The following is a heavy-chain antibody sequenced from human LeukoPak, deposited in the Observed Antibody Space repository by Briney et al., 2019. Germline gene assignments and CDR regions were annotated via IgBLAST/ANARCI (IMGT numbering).Heavy chain of an antibody. V-gene: IGHV4-59*08. J-gene: IGHJ4*02. D-gene: IGHD6-19*01. CDR1: GGSISSFS. CDR3: ARQQGYSSGWFDY. CDR2: IYYSGST. Sequence: PSETLSLTCTVSGGSISSFSWSWVRQPPGKGLEWIGYIYYSGSTNYNPSLKSRVTISVDTSKNQFSLKLSSVTAADTAVYYCARQQGYSSGWFDYWGQGTLVTVSS.